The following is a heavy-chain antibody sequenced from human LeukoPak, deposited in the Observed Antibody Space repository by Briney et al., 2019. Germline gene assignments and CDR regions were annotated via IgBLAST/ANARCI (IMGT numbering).Heavy chain of an antibody. V-gene: IGHV1-24*01. CDR1: GYTLTELS. CDR3: ATVDTAMVAAYYFDY. D-gene: IGHD5-18*01. J-gene: IGHJ4*02. CDR2: FDPEDGET. Sequence: ASVKVSCKVSGYTLTELSMHWVRQAPGKGLEWRGGFDPEDGETIYAQKFQGRVTMTEDTSTDTAYMELSSLRSEDTAVYYCATVDTAMVAAYYFDYWGQGTLVTVSS.